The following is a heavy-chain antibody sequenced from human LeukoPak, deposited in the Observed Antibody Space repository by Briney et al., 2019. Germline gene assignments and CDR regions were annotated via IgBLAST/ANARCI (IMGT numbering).Heavy chain of an antibody. CDR3: TTGRPYGTYCGGDCYLQLPYYYYGMDV. CDR1: GFTFSNAW. CDR2: IKSKTDGGTT. V-gene: IGHV3-15*01. D-gene: IGHD2-21*02. Sequence: GGSLRLSCAASGFTFSNAWMSWVRQAPGKGLEWVGRIKSKTDGGTTDYAAPVKGRFTISRDDSKNTLYLQMNSLKTEDTAVYYCTTGRPYGTYCGGDCYLQLPYYYYGMDVWGQGTTVTVSS. J-gene: IGHJ6*02.